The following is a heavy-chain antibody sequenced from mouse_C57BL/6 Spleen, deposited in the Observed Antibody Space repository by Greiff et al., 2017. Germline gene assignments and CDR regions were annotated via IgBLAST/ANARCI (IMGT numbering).Heavy chain of an antibody. CDR3: ARGGTGTSWFAD. CDR2: IDPSDSYT. J-gene: IGHJ3*01. CDR1: GYTFTSYW. D-gene: IGHD4-1*01. V-gene: IGHV1-69*01. Sequence: VQLQQPGAELVMPGASVKLSCKASGYTFTSYWMHWVKQRPGQGLEWIGEIDPSDSYTNYNQKFKGKSTLTVDKSSSTAYMQLSSLTSEDSAVYDCARGGTGTSWFADWGQGTLVTVSA.